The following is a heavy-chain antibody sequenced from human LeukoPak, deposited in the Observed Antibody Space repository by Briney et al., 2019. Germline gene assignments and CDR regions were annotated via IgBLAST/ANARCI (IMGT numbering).Heavy chain of an antibody. D-gene: IGHD5-18*01. CDR3: ARGRLNTAMVAAYYYYGMDV. Sequence: SETLSLTCTVSGGSISSYYWSWIRQPPGKGLEWIGYIYYSGSTNYNPSLKSRVTISVDTSKNQFSLKLSSVTAADTAVYYCARGRLNTAMVAAYYYYGMDVWGQGTTVTVSS. CDR2: IYYSGST. CDR1: GGSISSYY. J-gene: IGHJ6*02. V-gene: IGHV4-59*12.